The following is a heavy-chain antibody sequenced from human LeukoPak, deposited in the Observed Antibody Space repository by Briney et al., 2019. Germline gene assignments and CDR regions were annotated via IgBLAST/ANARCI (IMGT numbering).Heavy chain of an antibody. J-gene: IGHJ4*02. V-gene: IGHV1-69*01. CDR2: IIPIFGTA. CDR1: GGTFSSYA. CDR3: ARDPRGYGGIYYFDY. D-gene: IGHD4-23*01. Sequence: SVKVSCKASGGTFSSYAISWVRQAPGQGLEWMGGIIPIFGTANYAQKFQGRVTIADESTSIAYMELSSLRSEDTAVYYCARDPRGYGGIYYFDYWGQGTLVTVSS.